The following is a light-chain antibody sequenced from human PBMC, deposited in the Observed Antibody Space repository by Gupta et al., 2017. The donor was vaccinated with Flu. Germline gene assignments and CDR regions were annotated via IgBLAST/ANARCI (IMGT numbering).Light chain of an antibody. Sequence: SPGQRATITCRASESVSFLGINFIHWCQQKSGQLPRVLIYQASNKDTGVPARFSGSGSGTDFTLTITPVEANDPATYYCLQSKNFPRTFGQGTKVEIK. J-gene: IGKJ1*01. CDR3: LQSKNFPRT. CDR1: ESVSFLGINF. CDR2: QAS. V-gene: IGKV3-11*01.